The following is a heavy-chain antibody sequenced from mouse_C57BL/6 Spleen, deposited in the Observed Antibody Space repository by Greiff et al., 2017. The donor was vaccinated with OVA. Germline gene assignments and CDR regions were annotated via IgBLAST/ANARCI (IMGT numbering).Heavy chain of an antibody. J-gene: IGHJ1*03. CDR1: GYTFTENT. V-gene: IGHV1-62-2*01. CDR2: FYPGSGSI. Sequence: LVESGAELVKPGASVKLSCKASGYTFTENTIHWVKQRSGQGLEWIGWFYPGSGSIKYNEKFKDKATLTADKSSSTVYMELSRLTSEDSAVYFCARHVIYYDYDWYFDVWGTGTTVTVSS. CDR3: ARHVIYYDYDWYFDV. D-gene: IGHD2-4*01.